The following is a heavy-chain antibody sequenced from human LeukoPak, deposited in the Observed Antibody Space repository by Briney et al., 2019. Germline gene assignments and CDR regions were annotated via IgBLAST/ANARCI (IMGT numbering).Heavy chain of an antibody. Sequence: KASETLSLTCTVSGGSISSYYWSWIRQPPGKGLEWIGYIYYSGSTNYNSSLKSRVTISVDTSKNLFSLKLNSVTAADTAVYYCARSGSYHNNFDYWGQGTLVTVSS. CDR1: GGSISSYY. J-gene: IGHJ4*02. V-gene: IGHV4-59*01. D-gene: IGHD1-26*01. CDR3: ARSGSYHNNFDY. CDR2: IYYSGST.